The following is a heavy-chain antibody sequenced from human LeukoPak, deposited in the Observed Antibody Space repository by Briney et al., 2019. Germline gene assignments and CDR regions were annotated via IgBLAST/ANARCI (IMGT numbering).Heavy chain of an antibody. CDR3: ARRVTMVRGVIIYFDY. Sequence: GEFLKISCKGSGYSFTSYWIGWVRQLPGKGLEWMGIIYPGDSDTRYSPSFQGQVTISADKSISTAYLQWSSLKASDTAMYYCARRVTMVRGVIIYFDYWGQGTLVTVSS. J-gene: IGHJ4*02. CDR1: GYSFTSYW. CDR2: IYPGDSDT. V-gene: IGHV5-51*01. D-gene: IGHD3-10*01.